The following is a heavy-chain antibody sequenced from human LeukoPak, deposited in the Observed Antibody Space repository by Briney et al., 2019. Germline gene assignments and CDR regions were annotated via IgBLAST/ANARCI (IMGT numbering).Heavy chain of an antibody. CDR2: VNAKGDVT. D-gene: IGHD5-24*01. CDR3: AKEKGDGLPFDY. Sequence: GGSLRLSCSASGFAFRNYGMAWVRQAPGKGLDFVSAVNAKGDVTFYADSVKGRFTMPRDNSKNTLYLQMNSLRAEDTAVYYCAKEKGDGLPFDYWGQGTLITVSS. J-gene: IGHJ4*02. V-gene: IGHV3-23*01. CDR1: GFAFRNYG.